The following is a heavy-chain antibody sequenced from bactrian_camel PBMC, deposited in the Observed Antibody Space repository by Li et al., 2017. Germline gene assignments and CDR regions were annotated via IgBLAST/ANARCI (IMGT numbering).Heavy chain of an antibody. CDR2: IDARGNS. V-gene: IGHV3S53*01. Sequence: VQLVESGGGSVQAGGSLRLSCVAPTSGSTYSLYCMAWFRQAPGKERAGVAAIDARGNSRYADSVKGRFTISQDNAKNTVYLQMNSLKPEDTAMYYCAARGPYCYTKLSVRDFTYWGQGTQVTVS. J-gene: IGHJ6*01. D-gene: IGHD2*01. CDR3: AARGPYCYTKLSVRDFTY. CDR1: GSTYSLYC.